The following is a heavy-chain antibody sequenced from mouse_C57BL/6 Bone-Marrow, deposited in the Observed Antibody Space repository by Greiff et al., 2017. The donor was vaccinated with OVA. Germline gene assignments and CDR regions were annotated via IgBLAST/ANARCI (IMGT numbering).Heavy chain of an antibody. J-gene: IGHJ2*01. CDR2: IWSGGST. CDR3: ARKGGVIRKGVYFDY. Sequence: VQLQESGPGLVQPSQSLSITCTVSGFSLTSYGVHWVRQSPGKGLEWLGVIWSGGSTDYNAAFISRLSISKDNSKSQFFFKMNRLQADDTAIYYCARKGGVIRKGVYFDYWGQGTTLTVSS. CDR1: GFSLTSYG. D-gene: IGHD2-4*01. V-gene: IGHV2-2*01.